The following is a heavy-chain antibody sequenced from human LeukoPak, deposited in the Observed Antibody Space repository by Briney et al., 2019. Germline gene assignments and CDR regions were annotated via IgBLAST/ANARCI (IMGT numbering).Heavy chain of an antibody. CDR2: ISYDGSNK. Sequence: GGSLRLSCAASVFTFSSYAMHWVRQAPGKGLEWEAVISYDGSNKYHADSVKGRFTISRDNSKNTLYLQMNSLRAEDTAVYYSARCDFWSGYKYYGMDVWGQGTTVTVFS. CDR1: VFTFSSYA. CDR3: ARCDFWSGYKYYGMDV. V-gene: IGHV3-30-3*01. J-gene: IGHJ6*02. D-gene: IGHD3-3*01.